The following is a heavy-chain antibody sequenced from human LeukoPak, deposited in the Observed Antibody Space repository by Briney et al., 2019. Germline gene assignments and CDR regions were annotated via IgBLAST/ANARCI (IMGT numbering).Heavy chain of an antibody. Sequence: SETLSLTCTVSGGSISSHYWSWIRQPPGKGLEWIGYIYYSGSTNYNPSLKSRVTISVDTSKNQFSLKLSSVTAADTAVYYCASLRDSSGYYSNFDYWGQGTLVTVSS. V-gene: IGHV4-59*11. CDR1: GGSISSHY. J-gene: IGHJ4*02. D-gene: IGHD3-22*01. CDR2: IYYSGST. CDR3: ASLRDSSGYYSNFDY.